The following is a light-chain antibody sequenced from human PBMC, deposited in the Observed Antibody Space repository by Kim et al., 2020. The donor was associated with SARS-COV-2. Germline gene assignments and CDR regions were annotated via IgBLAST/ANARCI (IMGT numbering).Light chain of an antibody. CDR2: GKN. CDR1: SLRSYY. J-gene: IGLJ1*01. Sequence: SSGLTQDPAMSVALGQTVRITCQRDSLRSYYASWYQQKPGQAPVLVIYGKNNRPSGIPDRFSGSSSGNTASLTITGSQAEDEADYYCNSRDSSGNHYVFGTGTKVTVL. CDR3: NSRDSSGNHYV. V-gene: IGLV3-19*01.